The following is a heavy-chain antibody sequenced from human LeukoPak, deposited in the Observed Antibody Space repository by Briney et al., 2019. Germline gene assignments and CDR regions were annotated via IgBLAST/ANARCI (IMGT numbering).Heavy chain of an antibody. CDR1: GFSFNSYG. V-gene: IGHV3-33*06. J-gene: IGHJ4*02. D-gene: IGHD4-17*01. Sequence: GGSPRLSCSASGFSFNSYGMHWVRQAPGKGLEWVAVIWHDGSHEYYADSEKGRFTISRDNSRNTVHLEMNSLRVEDTAVYYCAKDATEYGDSHFDWWGQGTLVTVSS. CDR3: AKDATEYGDSHFDW. CDR2: IWHDGSHE.